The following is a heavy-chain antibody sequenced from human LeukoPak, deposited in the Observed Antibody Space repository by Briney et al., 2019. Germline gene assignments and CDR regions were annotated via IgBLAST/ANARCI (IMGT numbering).Heavy chain of an antibody. CDR2: INAGNGNT. CDR3: AREPLAVTLSGMDV. J-gene: IGHJ6*04. V-gene: IGHV1-3*01. Sequence: ASVKVSCKASGYTFTSYAMHWVRQAPGQRLERMGWINAGNGNTKYSQKFQGRVTITRDTSASTAYMELSSLRSEDTAVYYCAREPLAVTLSGMDVWGKGTTVTVSS. CDR1: GYTFTSYA. D-gene: IGHD4-17*01.